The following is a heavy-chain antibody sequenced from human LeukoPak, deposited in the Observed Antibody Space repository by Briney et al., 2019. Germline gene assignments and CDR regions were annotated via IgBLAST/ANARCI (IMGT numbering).Heavy chain of an antibody. CDR3: ARARGYCSSTSCYPARVNWFDP. D-gene: IGHD2-2*01. CDR1: GGSISSSSYY. V-gene: IGHV4-39*07. CDR2: IYYSGST. J-gene: IGHJ5*02. Sequence: PSETLSLTCTVSGGSISSSSYYWGWIRQPPGKGLEWIGSIYYSGSTYYNPSLKSRVTISVDTSKNQFSLKLSSVTAADTAVYYCARARGYCSSTSCYPARVNWFDPWGQGTLVTVSP.